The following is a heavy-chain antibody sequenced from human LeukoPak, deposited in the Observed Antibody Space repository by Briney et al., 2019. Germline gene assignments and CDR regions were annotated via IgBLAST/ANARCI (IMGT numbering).Heavy chain of an antibody. D-gene: IGHD6-19*01. V-gene: IGHV3-64*01. Sequence: GGSLRLSCAASGFTFSSYAMHWARQAPGKGLEYVSAISSNGGSTYYANSVKGGFTISRDNSKNTLYLQMGSLRAEDMAVYYCARGSPVAGASLNYWGQGTLVTVSS. CDR1: GFTFSSYA. J-gene: IGHJ4*02. CDR2: ISSNGGST. CDR3: ARGSPVAGASLNY.